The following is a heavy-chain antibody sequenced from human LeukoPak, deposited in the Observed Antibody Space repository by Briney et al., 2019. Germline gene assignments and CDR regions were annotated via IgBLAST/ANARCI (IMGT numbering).Heavy chain of an antibody. CDR1: GYTFTSYD. V-gene: IGHV1-8*03. Sequence: ASVKVSCKASGYTFTSYDINWVRQATGQGLEWMGWMNPNSGNTGYAQKFQGRVTITRNTSISTAYMELSSLRSEDTAVYYCARGGDDYGDYWSDYWGQGTLVTVSS. D-gene: IGHD4-17*01. J-gene: IGHJ4*02. CDR2: MNPNSGNT. CDR3: ARGGDDYGDYWSDY.